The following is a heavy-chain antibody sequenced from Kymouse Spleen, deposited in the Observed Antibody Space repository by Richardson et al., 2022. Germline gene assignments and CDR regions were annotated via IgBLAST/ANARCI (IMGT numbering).Heavy chain of an antibody. Sequence: EVQLVESGGGLVKPGGSLRLSCAASGFTFSNAWMSWVRQAPGKGLEWVGRIKSKTDGGTTDYAAPVKGRFTISRDDSKNTLYLQMNSLKTEDTAVYYCTTDYDILTGYYGYWGQGTLVTVSS. J-gene: IGHJ4*02. D-gene: IGHD3-9*01. CDR3: TTDYDILTGYYGY. CDR2: IKSKTDGGTT. V-gene: IGHV3-15*01. CDR1: GFTFSNAW.